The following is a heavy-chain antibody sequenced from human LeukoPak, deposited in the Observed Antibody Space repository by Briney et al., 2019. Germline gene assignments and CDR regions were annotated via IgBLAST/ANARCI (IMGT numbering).Heavy chain of an antibody. Sequence: PGGSLRLSCAASGXTFSSYAMNWVRQAPGKGLEWVSGIGYTGDSTFYADSVKGRFTVSRDSSKYTLFLHMNSLRAEDTALYYCAKSPTVDAAFDIWGQGTIVTVSS. D-gene: IGHD4-23*01. CDR3: AKSPTVDAAFDI. V-gene: IGHV3-23*01. CDR1: GXTFSSYA. CDR2: IGYTGDST. J-gene: IGHJ3*02.